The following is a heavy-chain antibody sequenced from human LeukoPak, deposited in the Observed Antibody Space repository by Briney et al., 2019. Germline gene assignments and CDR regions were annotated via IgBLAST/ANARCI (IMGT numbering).Heavy chain of an antibody. V-gene: IGHV4-34*01. CDR3: ARGPVYYYGSGSPSMWKYYFDY. D-gene: IGHD3-10*01. J-gene: IGHJ4*02. Sequence: PSETLSLTCAVYGGSFSVYYWSWIRQPPGKGLEWIGEINHSGSTNYNPSLKSRVTISVDTSKNQFSLKLSSVTAADTAVYYCARGPVYYYGSGSPSMWKYYFDYWGQGTLVTVSS. CDR1: GGSFSVYY. CDR2: INHSGST.